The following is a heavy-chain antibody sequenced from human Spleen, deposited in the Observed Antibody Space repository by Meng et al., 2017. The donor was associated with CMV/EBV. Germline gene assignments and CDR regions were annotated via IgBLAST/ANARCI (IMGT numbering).Heavy chain of an antibody. V-gene: IGHV3-23*01. CDR1: GFTFSSYA. CDR3: AKKGERRYSYGFYFDD. CDR2: ISGSDYTT. Sequence: GESLKISCAASGFTFSSYAMSWVRQAPGKGLEWVSTISGSDYTTYYADSVKGRFTISRDNSKNTLYLQMNSLRAEDTAVYYCAKKGERRYSYGFYFDDWGQGTLVTVSS. J-gene: IGHJ4*02. D-gene: IGHD5-18*01.